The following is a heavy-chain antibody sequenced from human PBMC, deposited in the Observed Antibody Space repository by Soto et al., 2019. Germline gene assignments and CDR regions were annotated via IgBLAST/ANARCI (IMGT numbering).Heavy chain of an antibody. CDR3: ATARFNYYGSGTTHSYDY. V-gene: IGHV1-69*06. CDR2: IIPIFGTA. J-gene: IGHJ4*02. D-gene: IGHD3-10*01. Sequence: SVKVSCKESGGTFSSYAISWVRQAPGQGLEWMGGIIPIFGTANYAQKFQGRVTITADKSTGTAYMELSSLRSEDTAVYYCATARFNYYGSGTTHSYDYWGQGTLVPVSS. CDR1: GGTFSSYA.